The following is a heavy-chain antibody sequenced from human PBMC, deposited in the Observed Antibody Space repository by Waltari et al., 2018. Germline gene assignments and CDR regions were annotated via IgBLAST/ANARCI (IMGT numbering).Heavy chain of an antibody. J-gene: IGHJ6*03. CDR2: IYHSGST. Sequence: QVQLQESGPGLVKPSETLSLTCAVSGYSISSGYSWGWIRQPPGKGLEWIGSIYHSGSTYYNPSLKSRVTISVDTSKNQFSLKLSSVTAADTAVYYCTGFWSGNKYYYYYYYMDVWGKGTTVTVSS. CDR1: GYSISSGYS. D-gene: IGHD3-3*01. V-gene: IGHV4-38-2*01. CDR3: TGFWSGNKYYYYYYYMDV.